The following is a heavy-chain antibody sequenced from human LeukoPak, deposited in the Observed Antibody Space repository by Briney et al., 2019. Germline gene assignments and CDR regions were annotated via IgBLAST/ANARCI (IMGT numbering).Heavy chain of an antibody. CDR2: IKSKTDGGTT. CDR1: GFTFSNAW. Sequence: TGGSLRLSCAASGFTFSNAWMSWVRQAPGKGLEWVGRIKSKTDGGTTDYAAPVKGRFTISRDDSKNTPYLQMNSLKTEDTAVYYCTTDYGDNYYYYGMDVWGQGTTVTVSS. CDR3: TTDYGDNYYYYGMDV. D-gene: IGHD4-17*01. J-gene: IGHJ6*02. V-gene: IGHV3-15*01.